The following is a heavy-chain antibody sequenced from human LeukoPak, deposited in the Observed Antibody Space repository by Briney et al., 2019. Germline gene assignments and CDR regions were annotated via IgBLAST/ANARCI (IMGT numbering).Heavy chain of an antibody. Sequence: PGGSLRLSCAASGFTFSGYGMHWVRQAPGKGLEWVAVISYDGSNKYYADSVKGRFTISRDNSKNTLYLQMNSLRAEDTAVYYCAKHMVRGASPGYWGQGTLVTVSS. V-gene: IGHV3-30*18. CDR2: ISYDGSNK. J-gene: IGHJ4*02. D-gene: IGHD3-10*01. CDR1: GFTFSGYG. CDR3: AKHMVRGASPGY.